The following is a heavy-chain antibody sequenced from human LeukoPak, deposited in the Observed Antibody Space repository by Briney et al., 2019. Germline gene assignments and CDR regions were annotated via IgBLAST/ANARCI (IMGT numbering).Heavy chain of an antibody. CDR1: GFTFSSYA. J-gene: IGHJ4*02. CDR2: ISGSGGST. V-gene: IGHV3-23*01. Sequence: GGSLRLSCAPSGFTFSSYAMSWVRQAPGKGLEWVSAISGSGGSTYYADSVKGRFTISRDNSKNTRYLQMNSLRAEDTAVYYCAKAANEFGELLFFFYFDYWGQGTLVTVSS. D-gene: IGHD3-10*01. CDR3: AKAANEFGELLFFFYFDY.